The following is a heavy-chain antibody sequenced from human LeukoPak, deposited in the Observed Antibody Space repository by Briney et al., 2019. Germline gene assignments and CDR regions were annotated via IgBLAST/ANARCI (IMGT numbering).Heavy chain of an antibody. CDR2: IKSDGSST. CDR1: GFTFSSYW. V-gene: IGHV3-74*01. J-gene: IGHJ3*02. CDR3: ARIGAATYAFDI. Sequence: GGSLRLSCAASGFTFSSYWMHWVRQAPGKGLVWVSRIKSDGSSTSYADSVKGRFTISRDNAKNTLYLQMNSLRAEDTAVYYCARIGAATYAFDIWGQGTMVTVSS. D-gene: IGHD1-26*01.